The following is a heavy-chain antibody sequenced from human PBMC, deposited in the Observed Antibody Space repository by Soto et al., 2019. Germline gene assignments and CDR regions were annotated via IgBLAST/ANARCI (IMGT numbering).Heavy chain of an antibody. Sequence: QITLKESGPPLVKPTQTLTLTCTFSGFSLSTSGVGVGWIRQPPGKALEWLALIYWDDDKRYSPSLKSRLTITKDTSKNQVVLTMTNMHPVDTATYYCALQHYDWGLNYYYYYMDVWGKGTTVTVSS. CDR2: IYWDDDK. J-gene: IGHJ6*03. D-gene: IGHD3-16*01. CDR3: ALQHYDWGLNYYYYYMDV. CDR1: GFSLSTSGVG. V-gene: IGHV2-5*02.